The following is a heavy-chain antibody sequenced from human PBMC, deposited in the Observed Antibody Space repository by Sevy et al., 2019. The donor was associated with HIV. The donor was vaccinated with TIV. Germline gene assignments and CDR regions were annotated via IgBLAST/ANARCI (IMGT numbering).Heavy chain of an antibody. CDR1: GASITTNY. J-gene: IGHJ4*02. CDR3: ARAVFSTSGTYYVDY. D-gene: IGHD5-12*01. CDR2: IYNRGNTDYNT. V-gene: IGHV4-4*07. Sequence: SETLSLTCIVSGASITTNYWSWIRQPAGKGLELIGRIYNRGNTDYNTNYNPSLESRVSMSIDTSKNQFSLNLSSVTVADTAVYYCARAVFSTSGTYYVDYWGQGTLVTVSS.